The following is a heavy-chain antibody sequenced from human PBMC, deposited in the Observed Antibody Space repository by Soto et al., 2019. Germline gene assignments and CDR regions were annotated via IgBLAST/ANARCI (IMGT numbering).Heavy chain of an antibody. D-gene: IGHD6-13*01. V-gene: IGHV4-59*01. CDR2: VYNSGST. Sequence: SETLSLTCTVSGGSISSNYWTWIRQPPGKGLEWIGYVYNSGSTNYNPSLKSRVTISEDTSKSQFSLKVNSMTAADTAVYYCARYRREAVAGYTLDDWGQGILVTVSS. CDR1: GGSISSNY. J-gene: IGHJ4*02. CDR3: ARYRREAVAGYTLDD.